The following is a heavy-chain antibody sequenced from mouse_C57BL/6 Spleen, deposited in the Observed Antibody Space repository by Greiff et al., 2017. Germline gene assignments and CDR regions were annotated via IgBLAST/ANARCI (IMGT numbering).Heavy chain of an antibody. CDR2: INPNNGGT. CDR3: ALIYYYGSSYVDY. J-gene: IGHJ4*01. D-gene: IGHD1-1*01. CDR1: GYTFTDYN. V-gene: IGHV1-18*01. Sequence: VQLQQSGPELVKPGASVKIPCKASGYTFTDYNMDWVKQSHGKSLEWIGDINPNNGGTSYNQKFKGKATLTVDKSSSTAYMELRSLTSEDTAVYYCALIYYYGSSYVDYWGQGTSVTVSS.